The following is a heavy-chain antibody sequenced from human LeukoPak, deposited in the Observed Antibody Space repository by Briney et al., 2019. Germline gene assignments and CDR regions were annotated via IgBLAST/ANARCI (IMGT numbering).Heavy chain of an antibody. Sequence: SETLSLTCAVYGGSLTGYYCSWIRQPPGKGLEWIGEINHAGSTNYNSSLKSRVTMSLDTANNQFSLNLSSVTAADTAVYYCARGRLTVTLKNYFDPWGQGTLVTVSS. CDR3: ARGRLTVTLKNYFDP. J-gene: IGHJ4*02. V-gene: IGHV4-34*01. CDR2: INHAGST. CDR1: GGSLTGYY. D-gene: IGHD4-11*01.